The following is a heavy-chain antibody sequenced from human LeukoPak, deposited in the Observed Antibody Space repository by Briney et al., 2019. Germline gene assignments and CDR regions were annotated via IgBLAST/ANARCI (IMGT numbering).Heavy chain of an antibody. CDR2: ISGSDSST. Sequence: PGGSLRLSCAASGFTFGSYAMSWVRQAPGKGLEWVSSISGSDSSTHYADSVKGRFTVSRDNSKNTLYLQMNSLRAEDTALYYCAKQRRQWLVHSIDYWGQGTLVTVSS. D-gene: IGHD6-19*01. V-gene: IGHV3-23*01. J-gene: IGHJ4*02. CDR1: GFTFGSYA. CDR3: AKQRRQWLVHSIDY.